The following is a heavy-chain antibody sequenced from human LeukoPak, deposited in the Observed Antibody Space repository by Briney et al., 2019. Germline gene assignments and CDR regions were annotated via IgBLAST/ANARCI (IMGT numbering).Heavy chain of an antibody. V-gene: IGHV1-2*02. CDR2: INPNSGGT. J-gene: IGHJ4*02. CDR3: ARVGHDYGDYVVDY. D-gene: IGHD4-17*01. Sequence: ASVKVSCKASGYXFTGYYIHWVRQAPGQGLEWMGWINPNSGGTNYAQKFQGRVTMTRDTSISTAYMELSRLRSDDTAVYYCARVGHDYGDYVVDYWGQGTLVTVSS. CDR1: GYXFTGYY.